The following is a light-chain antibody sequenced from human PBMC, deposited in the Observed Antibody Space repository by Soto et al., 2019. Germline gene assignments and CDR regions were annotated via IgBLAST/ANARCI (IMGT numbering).Light chain of an antibody. Sequence: QSALTQPASVSGSPGQSINISCTGTSSDVGGYNYVSWYQHHPGKAPKLITYDVSNRPSGVSNPFSGSKSGNTASLTISGLQPEDEADYYCSSYTTSNTRQIVFGTGTKLTVL. J-gene: IGLJ1*01. CDR3: SSYTTSNTRQIV. CDR1: SSDVGGYNY. V-gene: IGLV2-14*03. CDR2: DVS.